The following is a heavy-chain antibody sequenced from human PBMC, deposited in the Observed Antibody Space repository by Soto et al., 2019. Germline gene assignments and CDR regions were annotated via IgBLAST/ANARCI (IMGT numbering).Heavy chain of an antibody. CDR3: ARTGSITGTEPPGAFDI. CDR2: IKQDGSEK. CDR1: GFTFSSYW. V-gene: IGHV3-7*01. Sequence: GGSLRLSCAASGFTFSSYWMSWVRQAPGKGLEWVANIKQDGSEKYYVDSVKGRFTISRDNAKNSLYLQMNSLRAEDTAVYYCARTGSITGTEPPGAFDIWGQGTMVTVSS. D-gene: IGHD1-20*01. J-gene: IGHJ3*02.